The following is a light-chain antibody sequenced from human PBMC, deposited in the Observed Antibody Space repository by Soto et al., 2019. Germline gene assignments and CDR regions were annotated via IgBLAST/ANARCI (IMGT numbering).Light chain of an antibody. CDR1: SGHSSYA. Sequence: QPVLTQSPSASASLGASVKLTCTLSSGHSSYAIAWHQQQPEKGPRYLMKINSDGSHYKGDGIPDRFSGSSSGAERYLTISSLQSEDEADYYCQTWGTGMVFGGGTKLTVL. CDR2: INSDGSH. CDR3: QTWGTGMV. V-gene: IGLV4-69*01. J-gene: IGLJ2*01.